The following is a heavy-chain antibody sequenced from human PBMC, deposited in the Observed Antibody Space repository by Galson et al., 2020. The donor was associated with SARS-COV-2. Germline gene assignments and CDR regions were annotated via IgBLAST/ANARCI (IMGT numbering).Heavy chain of an antibody. J-gene: IGHJ4*02. CDR2: IACVDDK. Sequence: SGPPLVIPTQTLTLTCTFSGFSLSTSGMCVSWIRQPPGKALEWLARIACVDDKYYSTSLKTRLTISKDTSKNQVVLTMTNMDPVDTATYYCARTTYYYGSGSYGFLLSYYFDYWGQGTLVTVSS. CDR1: GFSLSTSGMC. CDR3: ARTTYYYGSGSYGFLLSYYFDY. D-gene: IGHD3-10*01. V-gene: IGHV2-70*11.